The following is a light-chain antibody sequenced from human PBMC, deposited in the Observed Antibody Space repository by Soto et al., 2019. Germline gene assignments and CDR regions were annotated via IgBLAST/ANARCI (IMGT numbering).Light chain of an antibody. J-gene: IGKJ1*01. V-gene: IGKV1-12*01. Sequence: DIQMTQSPSSVSASVGDRVTITCRASQGISSWLVWYQQRPGRAPKALIYSASSLQSGVPSRFSGSGSGTDFTLTISSLQPEDFATYYCQQANSFPPTFGQGTEVEI. CDR3: QQANSFPPT. CDR2: SAS. CDR1: QGISSW.